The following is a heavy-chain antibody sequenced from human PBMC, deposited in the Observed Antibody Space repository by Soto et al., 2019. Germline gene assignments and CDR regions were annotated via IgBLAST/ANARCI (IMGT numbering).Heavy chain of an antibody. CDR2: LYPGDSDT. CDR1: GYSFTSYW. D-gene: IGHD2-15*01. CDR3: SRGEISSLYYYYGMDV. Sequence: GESLKISCKGSGYSFTSYWIGWVRQMPGKGLEWMGILYPGDSDTRYSPSFQGQVTISADKSISTAYLQWSSLKASDTAMYYCSRGEISSLYYYYGMDVWGQRTTVTVSS. J-gene: IGHJ6*02. V-gene: IGHV5-51*01.